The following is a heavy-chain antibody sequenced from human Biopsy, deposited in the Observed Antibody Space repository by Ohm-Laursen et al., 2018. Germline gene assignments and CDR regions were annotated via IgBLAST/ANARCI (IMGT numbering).Heavy chain of an antibody. CDR3: ARFIVPSLHCSNGVCPIRWFDP. CDR1: GDSISSYY. V-gene: IGHV4-34*01. CDR2: VHHDGRA. Sequence: PSETLSLTCTVSGDSISSYYWSWIRQPPGKGLEWIGEVHHDGRANYNPSLKSRVTISGDMSKKQFSLKLSGVTAADTAVYYCARFIVPSLHCSNGVCPIRWFDPWGQGTLVTVFS. D-gene: IGHD2-2*01. J-gene: IGHJ5*02.